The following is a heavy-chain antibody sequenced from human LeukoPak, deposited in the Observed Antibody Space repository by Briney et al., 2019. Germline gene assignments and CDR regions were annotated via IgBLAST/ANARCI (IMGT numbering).Heavy chain of an antibody. Sequence: ASVKVSCKASGYTFTGYYMHWVRQAPGQGLEWMGWINPNSGGTNYAQKFQGRVTMTRDTSISTAYMELSRLRSDDTAVYYCARGLDYYYDSSGYYGGALGYWGQGTLVTVSS. D-gene: IGHD3-22*01. V-gene: IGHV1-2*02. CDR1: GYTFTGYY. CDR3: ARGLDYYYDSSGYYGGALGY. J-gene: IGHJ4*02. CDR2: INPNSGGT.